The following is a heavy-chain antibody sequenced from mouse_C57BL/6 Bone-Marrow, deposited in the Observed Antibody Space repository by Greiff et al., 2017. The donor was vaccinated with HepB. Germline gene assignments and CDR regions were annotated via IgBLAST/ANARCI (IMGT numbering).Heavy chain of an antibody. CDR3: ARDRDEAY. CDR2: ISYDGSN. CDR1: GYSITSGYY. J-gene: IGHJ3*01. Sequence: EVQLQESGPGLVKPSQSLSLTCSVTGYSITSGYYWNWIRQFPGNKLEWMGYISYDGSNNYNPSLKNRISITRDTSKNQFFLKLNSVTTEDTATYYCARDRDEAYWGQGTLVTVSA. V-gene: IGHV3-6*01.